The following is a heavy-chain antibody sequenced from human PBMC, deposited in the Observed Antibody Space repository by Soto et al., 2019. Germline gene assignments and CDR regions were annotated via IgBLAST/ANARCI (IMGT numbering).Heavy chain of an antibody. CDR2: IYYSGTT. D-gene: IGHD6-13*01. CDR1: GGSISNYY. J-gene: IGHJ4*02. V-gene: IGHV4-59*12. Sequence: SETLSLTCTVSGGSISNYYWTWIRQPPGKGLQWIGYIYYSGTTNYNPSLKSRVTISVDTSKNQFSLKLNSVTPEDTAVYYCARYTSTWYLDYWGQGTLVTVSS. CDR3: ARYTSTWYLDY.